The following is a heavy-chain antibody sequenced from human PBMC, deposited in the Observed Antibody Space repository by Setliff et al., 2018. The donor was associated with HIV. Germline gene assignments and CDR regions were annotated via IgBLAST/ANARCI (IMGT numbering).Heavy chain of an antibody. CDR2: VSSRGDT. V-gene: IGHV4-4*07. CDR3: ARSIVPVASGYYYFEY. CDR1: DSGTYY. D-gene: IGHD3-3*01. Sequence: SETLSLTCTVSDSGTYYWSWIRQPAGKGLEWIGRVSSRGDTNYNPSLKSRVTMSVDTSKNQFSLKLSSVAAGDTAVYYCARSIVPVASGYYYFEYWGQGTLVTVSS. J-gene: IGHJ4*02.